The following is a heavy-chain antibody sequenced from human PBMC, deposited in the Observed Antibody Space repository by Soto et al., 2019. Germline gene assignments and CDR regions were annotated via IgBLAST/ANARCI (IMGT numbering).Heavy chain of an antibody. CDR1: GGSISSYY. V-gene: IGHV4-59*01. J-gene: IGHJ6*02. CDR3: ARAPGYYDFWSGYPPSYYYGMDV. CDR2: IYYSGST. Sequence: PSETLSLTCTVSGGSISSYYWSWIRQPPGKGLEWIGYIYYSGSTNYNPSLKSRVTISVDTSKNQFSLKLSSVTAADTAVYYCARAPGYYDFWSGYPPSYYYGMDVWGQGTTVTV. D-gene: IGHD3-3*01.